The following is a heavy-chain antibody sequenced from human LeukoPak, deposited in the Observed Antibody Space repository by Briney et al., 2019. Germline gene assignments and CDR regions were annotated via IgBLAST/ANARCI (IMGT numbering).Heavy chain of an antibody. D-gene: IGHD3-3*01. V-gene: IGHV3-30*02. CDR2: IRYDGSNK. J-gene: IGHJ5*02. CDR3: ANDRSGVVINNWFDP. Sequence: GGPLRLSCAASGFTFSSYGMHWVRQALGKGLEWVAFIRYDGSNKYYADSVKGRFTISRDNSKNTLYLQMNSLRAEDTAVYYCANDRSGVVINNWFDPWGQGTLVTVSS. CDR1: GFTFSSYG.